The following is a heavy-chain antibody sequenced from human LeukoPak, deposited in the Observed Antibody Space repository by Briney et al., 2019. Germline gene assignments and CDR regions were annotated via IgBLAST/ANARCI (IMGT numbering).Heavy chain of an antibody. D-gene: IGHD3-10*01. J-gene: IGHJ5*02. CDR1: GGSFSGYY. CDR3: ARGWTPGSYYNFSLRFDP. CDR2: INHSGST. Sequence: PSETLSLTCAVYGGSFSGYYWSWIRQPPGKGLEWIGEINHSGSTNYNPSLKSRVTISVDTSKNQFSLKLSSVTAADTAVYYCARGWTPGSYYNFSLRFDPWGQGTLVTVSS. V-gene: IGHV4-34*01.